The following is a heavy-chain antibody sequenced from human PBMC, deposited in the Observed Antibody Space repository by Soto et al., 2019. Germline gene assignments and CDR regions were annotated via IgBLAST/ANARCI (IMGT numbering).Heavy chain of an antibody. CDR3: AALPPRIVVTLLPIPS. CDR1: GGSIIDTNW. CDR2: IYHSGSP. J-gene: IGHJ5*02. D-gene: IGHD2-2*02. Sequence: QVQLRESGPRLVKTSGTLSLTCAVSGGSIIDTNWWTWVRQTPGKVLEWIGEIYHSGSPTYSPSLRGRAPISLDKSKNPLSLRLRYVTASDTAVYSCAALPPRIVVTLLPIPSWGQGIPVTVSS. V-gene: IGHV4-4*02.